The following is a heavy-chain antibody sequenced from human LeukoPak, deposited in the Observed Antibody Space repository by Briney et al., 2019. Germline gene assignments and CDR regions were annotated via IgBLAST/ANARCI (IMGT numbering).Heavy chain of an antibody. J-gene: IGHJ4*02. CDR1: GFTFSSYA. Sequence: GGSLRLSCAASGFTFSSYAMNWVRQAPGKGLEWVSTSNSGESTYYADSVKGRFTISRDNSKNTLFLQMNSLRAEDTAVYYCAKGAMVRGVLDYWGQGTLVTVSS. D-gene: IGHD3-10*01. CDR2: SNSGEST. V-gene: IGHV3-23*01. CDR3: AKGAMVRGVLDY.